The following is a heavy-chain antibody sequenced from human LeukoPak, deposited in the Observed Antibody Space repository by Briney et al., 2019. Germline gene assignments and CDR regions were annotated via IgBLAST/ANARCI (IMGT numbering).Heavy chain of an antibody. CDR2: IKTDGSEK. CDR1: GFTFSNYW. V-gene: IGHV3-7*01. CDR3: ARSGSHRNSGYDY. Sequence: GGSLRLSCEGSGFTFSNYWMGWVRQAPGKGLQWVANIKTDGSEKYYVDSVRGRFTISRDNAKNSLYLQMNSLRVEDTGVYYCARSGSHRNSGYDYWGQGTLVTVSS. J-gene: IGHJ4*02. D-gene: IGHD5-12*01.